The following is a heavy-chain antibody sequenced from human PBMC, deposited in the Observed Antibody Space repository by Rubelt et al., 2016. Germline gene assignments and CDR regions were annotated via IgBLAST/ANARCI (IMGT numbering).Heavy chain of an antibody. CDR3: ARDRIGNDPNGC. Sequence: SVKGRFPISRDNAKNALYLQMNSLRAEDTAVYYCARDRIGNDPNGCWGQGTLVTVSS. D-gene: IGHD2-15*01. J-gene: IGHJ4*02. V-gene: IGHV3-21*01.